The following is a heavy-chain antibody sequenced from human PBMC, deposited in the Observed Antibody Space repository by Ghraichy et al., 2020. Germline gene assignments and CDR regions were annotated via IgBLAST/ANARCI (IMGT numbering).Heavy chain of an antibody. CDR1: GASMSSSF. CDR2: IDASGKT. CDR3: ARDSGGNTPTTFDY. D-gene: IGHD1-26*01. J-gene: IGHJ4*02. Sequence: SETLSLTCSVSGASMSSSFWAWIRQPAGKGLEWIGRIDASGKTNHNPSLEGRLTMSIDTSTKHFYLRLTSVTAADTAVYYCARDSGGNTPTTFDYWGQGTLVTVSS. V-gene: IGHV4-4*07.